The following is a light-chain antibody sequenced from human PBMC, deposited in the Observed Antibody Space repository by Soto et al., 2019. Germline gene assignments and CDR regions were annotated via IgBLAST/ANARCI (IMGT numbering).Light chain of an antibody. Sequence: DIQMTQSPSTLSASVGDRVTITCRASQNIGTSLAWYPKTPGKDPKILISDASTLESGVPSRFGGSGSGTEFNLSITRLQTDDFATYDCQHYNSYSEAFGQGTKGDIK. J-gene: IGKJ1*01. CDR2: DAS. V-gene: IGKV1-5*01. CDR3: QHYNSYSEA. CDR1: QNIGTS.